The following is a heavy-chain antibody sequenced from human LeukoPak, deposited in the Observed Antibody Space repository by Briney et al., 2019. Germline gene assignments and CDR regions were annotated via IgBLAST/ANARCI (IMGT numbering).Heavy chain of an antibody. CDR3: TVRSSI. V-gene: IGHV3-15*01. Sequence: GGSLRLSCVVSGITFSDVWMSWVRQAPGKGLEWVGRVHTNFDGGVIDYAAPVQGRFTISRDDSKNTLYLQMNYLKTEDTAMYYCTVRSSIWGQGTQVTVSS. D-gene: IGHD3-3*02. J-gene: IGHJ4*02. CDR2: VHTNFDGGVI. CDR1: GITFSDVW.